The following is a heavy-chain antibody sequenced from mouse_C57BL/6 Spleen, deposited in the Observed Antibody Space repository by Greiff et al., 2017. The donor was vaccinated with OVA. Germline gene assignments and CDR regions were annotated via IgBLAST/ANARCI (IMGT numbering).Heavy chain of an antibody. J-gene: IGHJ3*01. CDR3: ASYDYDWGFAY. CDR1: GFSLTSYG. Sequence: VKLMESGPGLVQPSQSLSITCTVSGFSLTSYGVHWVRQSPGKGLEWLGVIWSGGSTDYNAAFISRLSISKDNSKSQVFFKMNSLQADDTAIYYCASYDYDWGFAYWGQGTLVTVSA. CDR2: IWSGGST. D-gene: IGHD2-4*01. V-gene: IGHV2-2*01.